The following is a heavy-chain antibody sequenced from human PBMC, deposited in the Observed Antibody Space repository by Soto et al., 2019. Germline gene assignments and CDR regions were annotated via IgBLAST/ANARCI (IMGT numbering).Heavy chain of an antibody. CDR3: AREPRYCRGGSCSITGDAYDI. CDR1: GFIVSDSY. D-gene: IGHD2-15*01. CDR2: ISNRGDT. J-gene: IGHJ3*02. V-gene: IGHV3-66*01. Sequence: GGSLRRSCTVSGFIVSDSYVNWIRPAPGEGLEWVSVISNRGDTHYADSVRGRFSLSRDISDDTLHLQMNNLRVEDTAVYYCAREPRYCRGGSCSITGDAYDIWGQGTMVTVSS.